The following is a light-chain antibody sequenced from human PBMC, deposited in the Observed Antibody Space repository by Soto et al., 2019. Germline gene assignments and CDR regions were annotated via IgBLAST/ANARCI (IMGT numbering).Light chain of an antibody. CDR3: QQYFEWPPTT. J-gene: IGKJ1*01. CDR1: ETVATN. V-gene: IGKV3-15*01. CDR2: GAS. Sequence: EVVMTQSPATLSVSPGERATLSCRASETVATNLAWYQQKPGQAPRLLISGASTRAAGISDRFRGSGSGTEFTLTISSLRSEDPPIYYCQQYFEWPPTTFGQGTKVEI.